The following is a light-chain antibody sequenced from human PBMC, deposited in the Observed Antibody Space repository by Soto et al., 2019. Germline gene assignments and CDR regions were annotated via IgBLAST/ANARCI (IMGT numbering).Light chain of an antibody. CDR2: EVS. CDR1: SSDVGGYNY. J-gene: IGLJ1*01. Sequence: QSALTQPASVSWSPGQSITISCTGTSSDVGGYNYVSWYQQHPGKAPKLMIYEVSNRPSGVSNRFSGSKSGNTASLTISGLQAEDEADYYCSSYTSISTFYVFGTGTKVTVL. V-gene: IGLV2-14*01. CDR3: SSYTSISTFYV.